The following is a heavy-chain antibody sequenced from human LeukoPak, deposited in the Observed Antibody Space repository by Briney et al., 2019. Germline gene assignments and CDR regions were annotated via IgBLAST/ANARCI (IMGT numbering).Heavy chain of an antibody. Sequence: GGSLRLSCAASGFTFSSYSLNWVRQAPGKGLEWVSYVSSSSGSIHYADSVKGRFTISRDNAKNSLNLQMNSLRAEDTALYYCAREMTGYSSSAIDYWGQGTLVTVSS. CDR1: GFTFSSYS. CDR2: VSSSSGSI. J-gene: IGHJ4*02. V-gene: IGHV3-48*01. D-gene: IGHD6-13*01. CDR3: AREMTGYSSSAIDY.